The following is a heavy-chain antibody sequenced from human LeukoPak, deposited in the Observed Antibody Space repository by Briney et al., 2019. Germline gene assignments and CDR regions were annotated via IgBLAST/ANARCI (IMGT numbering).Heavy chain of an antibody. CDR1: GGTFSSYA. CDR3: ATSGYSSSWYGY. Sequence: SVKVSGKASGGTFSSYAISWVRQAPGHQLEWMEGIIPIFGTANYAQKLQGRVTITADESTSTAYMKLSSLSSEDTAVYYCATSGYSSSWYGYWGQGTLVTVSS. D-gene: IGHD6-13*01. J-gene: IGHJ4*02. V-gene: IGHV1-69*01. CDR2: IIPIFGTA.